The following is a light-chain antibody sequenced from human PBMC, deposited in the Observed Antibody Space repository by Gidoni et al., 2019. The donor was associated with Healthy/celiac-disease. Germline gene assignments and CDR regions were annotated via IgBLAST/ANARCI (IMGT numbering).Light chain of an antibody. CDR2: AAS. CDR1: QGISNS. Sequence: IQLTHSPSSLSASVGDRVTITCRASQGISNSLAWYQQKPGKAPKLLLYAASRLESGVPARFSGSGSGTDYTLTISSLQAEDVATYYCQQYYSTPWTFGQGTKVEIK. J-gene: IGKJ1*01. V-gene: IGKV1-NL1*01. CDR3: QQYYSTPWT.